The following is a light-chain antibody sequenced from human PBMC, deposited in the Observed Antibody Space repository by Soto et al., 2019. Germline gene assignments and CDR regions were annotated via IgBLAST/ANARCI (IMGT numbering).Light chain of an antibody. V-gene: IGKV1-5*03. J-gene: IGKJ3*01. CDR3: QQYDNSFFS. CDR2: KAS. CDR1: QRIDTY. Sequence: DIQMTQSPATLSASVGDKVTITCRASQRIDTYVAWYQHKPGKAPKPLIHKASTLASGVPSRFSGSGSGTEFTLTISSLQPDDLATYYCQQYDNSFFSFGPGTTVEMK.